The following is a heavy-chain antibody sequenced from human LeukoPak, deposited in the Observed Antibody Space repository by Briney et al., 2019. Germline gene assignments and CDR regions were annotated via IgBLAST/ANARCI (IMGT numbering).Heavy chain of an antibody. CDR3: ARVSRGYSYGTRDAFDI. CDR1: GYTFTGYY. D-gene: IGHD5-18*01. Sequence: ASVKVSCKASGYTFTGYYMHWVRQAPGQGLEWMGWINPNSGGTNYAQKFQGRVTMTRDTSISTAYMELSRLRSDDTAVYYCARVSRGYSYGTRDAFDIWGQGTMVTVSS. V-gene: IGHV1-2*02. CDR2: INPNSGGT. J-gene: IGHJ3*02.